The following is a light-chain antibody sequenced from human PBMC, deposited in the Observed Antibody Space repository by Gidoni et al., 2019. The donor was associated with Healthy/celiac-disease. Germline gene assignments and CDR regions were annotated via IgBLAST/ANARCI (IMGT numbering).Light chain of an antibody. CDR2: AAS. J-gene: IGKJ3*01. V-gene: IGKV1-39*01. Sequence: DIQMTQSPSSLSASVGDRVTITCRASPSISSYLNWYQQKPGKAPKLLIYAASSLQSGVPSRFSGSGSGTDFTLTISSLQPEDFATYYCQQSYSTPPNFGPGTKVDIK. CDR1: PSISSY. CDR3: QQSYSTPPN.